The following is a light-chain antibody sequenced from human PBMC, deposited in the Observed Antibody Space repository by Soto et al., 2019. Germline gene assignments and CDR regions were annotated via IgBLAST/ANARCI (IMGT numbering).Light chain of an antibody. CDR3: RQHKFSAAA. CDR1: QSISSW. CDR2: DAS. J-gene: IGKJ1*01. V-gene: IGKV1-5*01. Sequence: DIQMTQSPSTLSASVGDRVTITCRASQSISSWWAWYQQKPRKAPKLLISDASSLESGVPSRLSGSGSGREYTFTLNGLQTDYFATYYCRQHKFSAAAVGQETKVEIK.